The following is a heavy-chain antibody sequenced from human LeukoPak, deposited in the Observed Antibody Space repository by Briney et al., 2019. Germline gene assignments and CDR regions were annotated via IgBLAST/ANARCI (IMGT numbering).Heavy chain of an antibody. CDR3: ARDSGYCSGGSCYGLFDY. V-gene: IGHV3-48*03. J-gene: IGHJ4*02. D-gene: IGHD2-15*01. CDR2: ISSSGSTI. CDR1: GFTFSSYE. Sequence: PGGSLRLSCAASGFTFSSYEMNWVRQAPGKGLEWVSYISSSGSTIYYADSVKGRFTISRDNAKNSLYLQMNSLRAEDTAVYYCARDSGYCSGGSCYGLFDYWGQGTLVTVSS.